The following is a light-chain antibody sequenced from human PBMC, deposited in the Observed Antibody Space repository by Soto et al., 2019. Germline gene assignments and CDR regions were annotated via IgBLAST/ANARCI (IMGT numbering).Light chain of an antibody. CDR1: QSINSW. V-gene: IGKV1-5*03. Sequence: DIPMTQSPSTLSASVGDRVTITCRASQSINSWLAWYQQKPGKAPQLLIYETSSLESGVPSRFSGSGSGTESTLTISSLHPDDFATYYCQQYKSYPWTFGQGTKVEIK. CDR3: QQYKSYPWT. CDR2: ETS. J-gene: IGKJ1*01.